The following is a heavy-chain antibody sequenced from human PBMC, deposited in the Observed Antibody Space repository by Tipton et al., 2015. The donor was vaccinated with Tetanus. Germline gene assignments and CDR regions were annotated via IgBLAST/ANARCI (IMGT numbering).Heavy chain of an antibody. CDR2: IYYSGST. V-gene: IGHV4-59*01. Sequence: TLSLTCTVSGGSISSYYWSWIRQPPGKGLEWIGYIYYSGSTNYNPSLKSRVTISVDTSKNQFSLKLSSVTAADTAVYYCARGSVMGITMVRGVLDYWGQGTLVTVSS. D-gene: IGHD3-10*01. CDR3: ARGSVMGITMVRGVLDY. CDR1: GGSISSYY. J-gene: IGHJ4*02.